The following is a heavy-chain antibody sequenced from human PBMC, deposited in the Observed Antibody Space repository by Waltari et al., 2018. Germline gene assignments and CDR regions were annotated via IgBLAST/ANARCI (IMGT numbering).Heavy chain of an antibody. CDR1: VDSISSYY. CDR2: IYTSGST. V-gene: IGHV4-4*07. D-gene: IGHD2-8*01. J-gene: IGHJ4*02. CDR3: ARDLAVSETLDW. Sequence: QVQLQESGPGLVKPSEALSRTCTASVDSISSYYRSWIRQPAGKGLGWVGRIYTSGSTNSNPSLKSRVTMSVDTSKNQFSLKLSSVTAADTAVYYCARDLAVSETLDWWGQGTLVTVSS.